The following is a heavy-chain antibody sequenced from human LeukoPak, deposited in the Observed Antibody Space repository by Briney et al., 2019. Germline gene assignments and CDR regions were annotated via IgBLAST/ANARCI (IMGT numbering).Heavy chain of an antibody. CDR1: GYSYISYA. CDR3: ARPLSSSSGDYLDY. V-gene: IGHV1-18*01. J-gene: IGHJ4*02. Sequence: ASVKLFYKASGYSYISYAFSWVRQAPGQGLEWMGWISAYNGNTHYAQKLQGRVTMTTDTSTSTAYMELRSLRSDDTAVYYCARPLSSSSGDYLDYWGQGTLVTVSS. D-gene: IGHD6-6*01. CDR2: ISAYNGNT.